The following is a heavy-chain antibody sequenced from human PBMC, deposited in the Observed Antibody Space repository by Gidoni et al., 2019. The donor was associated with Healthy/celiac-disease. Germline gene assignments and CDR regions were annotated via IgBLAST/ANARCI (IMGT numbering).Heavy chain of an antibody. Sequence: QVQLQQWGAGLLKPSAPLSLTCAVDGGSFIGYYWSWIRQPPGKGLEWIGEMNHSGSTNYNPSLKSRVTRSVDTSKNQFSLKLSSVTAADTAVYYCARRAGARYCSGGSCYPFDYWGQGTLVTVSS. CDR2: MNHSGST. D-gene: IGHD2-15*01. CDR1: GGSFIGYY. V-gene: IGHV4-34*01. CDR3: ARRAGARYCSGGSCYPFDY. J-gene: IGHJ4*02.